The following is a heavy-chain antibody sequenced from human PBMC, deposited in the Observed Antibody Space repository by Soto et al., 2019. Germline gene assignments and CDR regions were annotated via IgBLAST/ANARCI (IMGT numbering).Heavy chain of an antibody. V-gene: IGHV4-4*07. CDR3: ARVKSNDYVWGSYRFSLAFDI. CDR2: IYTSGST. CDR1: GGSISSYY. Sequence: LSLTCTVSGGSISSYYWSWIRQPAGKGLEWIGRIYTSGSTNYNPSLKSRVTMSVDTSKNQFSLKLSSVTAADTAVYYCARVKSNDYVWGSYRFSLAFDIWGQGTMVTVSS. J-gene: IGHJ3*02. D-gene: IGHD3-16*02.